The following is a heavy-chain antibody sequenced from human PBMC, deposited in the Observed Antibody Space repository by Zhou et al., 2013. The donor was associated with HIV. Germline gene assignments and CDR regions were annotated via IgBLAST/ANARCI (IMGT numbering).Heavy chain of an antibody. V-gene: IGHV1-2*02. CDR1: GYTFTGYY. CDR2: ISADSTST. Sequence: QVQLVQSGAEVKKPGASVKVSCKASGYTFTGYYMHWVRQAPGRGLEWMAWISADSTSTNFTQKFQGRLSLITDTANTTTHMELRGLTSDDTAVYFCARGGSGYGYWGQGTLVTVSS. J-gene: IGHJ4*02. D-gene: IGHD3-22*01. CDR3: ARGGSGYGY.